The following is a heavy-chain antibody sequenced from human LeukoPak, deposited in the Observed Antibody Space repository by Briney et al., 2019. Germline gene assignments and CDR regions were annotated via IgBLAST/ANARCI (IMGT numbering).Heavy chain of an antibody. CDR1: GFTFSNYA. V-gene: IGHV3-23*01. CDR2: ISGSGGTS. Sequence: GGSLRLSCLPSGFTFSNYAMTWVRQAPGKGLEWVSSISGSGGTSYYADSVKGRFTISRDNSKNTLYLQMNSLRAEDTAVYYCAKEGYDILTGYYFHMDVWGKGTTVTVSS. D-gene: IGHD3-9*01. J-gene: IGHJ6*03. CDR3: AKEGYDILTGYYFHMDV.